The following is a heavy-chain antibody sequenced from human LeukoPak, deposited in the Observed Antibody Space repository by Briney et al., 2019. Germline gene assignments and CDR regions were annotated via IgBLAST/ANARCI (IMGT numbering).Heavy chain of an antibody. CDR3: ARRPYDSSGYYYEEDAFDI. D-gene: IGHD3-22*01. V-gene: IGHV4-59*08. Sequence: PSETLSLTCTVSGGSISSYYWSWIRQPPGKGLEWIGYIYYGGSTNYNPSLKSRLSISLDTSKNQLSLKLSSVTAADTAVYYCARRPYDSSGYYYEEDAFDIWGQGTMVTVSS. CDR2: IYYGGST. J-gene: IGHJ3*02. CDR1: GGSISSYY.